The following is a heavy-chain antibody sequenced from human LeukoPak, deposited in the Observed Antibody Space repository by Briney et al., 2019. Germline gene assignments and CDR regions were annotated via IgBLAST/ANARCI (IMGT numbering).Heavy chain of an antibody. Sequence: PSETLSLTCTVSGGSVSSGSYYWSWIRQRPGKGLEWIGYIYYSGSTHYNPSLKSRVTISVDTSKNQFSLKLSSVTAADTAVYYCAREGTGLEEYFDYWGQGTLVTVSS. D-gene: IGHD1/OR15-1a*01. V-gene: IGHV4-61*01. J-gene: IGHJ4*02. CDR2: IYYSGST. CDR3: AREGTGLEEYFDY. CDR1: GGSVSSGSYY.